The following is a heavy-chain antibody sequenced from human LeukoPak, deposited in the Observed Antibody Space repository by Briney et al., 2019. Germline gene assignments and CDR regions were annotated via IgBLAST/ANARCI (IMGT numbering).Heavy chain of an antibody. Sequence: GGSLRLSCAASGFTFTMFSMNWLRQAPGKGLEWIAFIRGRSDTTYYADSVQGRFTISRDNAEDSVYLQMNSLRVEDTAVYYCARGQITVLRGVKRAFQAFDIWGQGTMVTVSS. D-gene: IGHD3-10*01. V-gene: IGHV3-48*01. CDR2: IRGRSDTT. CDR1: GFTFTMFS. CDR3: ARGQITVLRGVKRAFQAFDI. J-gene: IGHJ3*02.